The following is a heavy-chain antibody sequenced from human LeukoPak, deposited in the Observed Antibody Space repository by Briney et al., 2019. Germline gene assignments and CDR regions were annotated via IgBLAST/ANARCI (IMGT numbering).Heavy chain of an antibody. J-gene: IGHJ6*02. CDR2: IIPIFGTA. CDR1: GGTFSSYA. Sequence: SVKVSCKASGGTFSSYAISGVRQAPGQGLEWMGGIIPIFGTANDAQKFQGRVTITADESTSTAYMELSSLRSEDTAVYYCASPTIFGVVSVDYYYGMDVWGQGTTVTVSS. D-gene: IGHD3-3*01. CDR3: ASPTIFGVVSVDYYYGMDV. V-gene: IGHV1-69*13.